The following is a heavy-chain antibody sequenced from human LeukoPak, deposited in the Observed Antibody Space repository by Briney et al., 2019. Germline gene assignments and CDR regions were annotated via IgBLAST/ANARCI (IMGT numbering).Heavy chain of an antibody. V-gene: IGHV1-18*01. D-gene: IGHD5-18*01. Sequence: ASVQVSCKGSGYTITSYGISWVRRAPGQGLEWMGWISAYNGDTKYAQKLQGRVTMTTDTSTSTAYMEVRSLRSDDTAVYYCTRDLGVDTTMIFFDYWGQGSLVTVSS. CDR1: GYTITSYG. J-gene: IGHJ4*02. CDR3: TRDLGVDTTMIFFDY. CDR2: ISAYNGDT.